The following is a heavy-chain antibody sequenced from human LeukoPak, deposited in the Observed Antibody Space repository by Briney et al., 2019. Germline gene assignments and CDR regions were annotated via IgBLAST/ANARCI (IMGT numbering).Heavy chain of an antibody. D-gene: IGHD2-15*01. CDR3: ARQYCSGGSCYSVDY. CDR1: GYSISSGYY. J-gene: IGHJ4*02. CDR2: IYHSGST. V-gene: IGHV4-38-2*01. Sequence: SETLSLTCAVSGYSISSGYYWGWIRQPPGKGLEWIGSIYHSGSTYYNPSLKSRVTISVDTSKNQFSLKLSSVTAADTAVYYCARQYCSGGSCYSVDYWGQGTLVTVSS.